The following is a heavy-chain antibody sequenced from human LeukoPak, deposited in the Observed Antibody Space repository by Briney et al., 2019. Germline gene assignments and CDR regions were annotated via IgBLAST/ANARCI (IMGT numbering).Heavy chain of an antibody. J-gene: IGHJ6*02. V-gene: IGHV3-11*01. CDR3: ARDVVVAAAGTYHGMDV. Sequence: GGSLRLSCAASGFTFSDYCMSWIRQAPGKGLEWVSYISSSGSTIYYADSVKGRFTISRDNAKNSLYLQMNSLRAEDTAVYYCARDVVVAAAGTYHGMDVWGQGTTVTVSS. CDR2: ISSSGSTI. D-gene: IGHD6-13*01. CDR1: GFTFSDYC.